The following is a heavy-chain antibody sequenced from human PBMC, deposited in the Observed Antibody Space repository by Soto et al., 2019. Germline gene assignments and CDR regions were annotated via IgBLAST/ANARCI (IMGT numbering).Heavy chain of an antibody. Sequence: EVQLVESGGGLVQPGGSLSLSCAASGFTLSNNWIHWVRQAPGKGLVWVSRINSDGSSVPYADSVKGRFTFSRDNAKNTLYLQMDSLSVEDTAMYYCVRAPEQRPFDYWGQGTLVTVSS. CDR3: VRAPEQRPFDY. CDR2: INSDGSSV. CDR1: GFTLSNNW. D-gene: IGHD6-25*01. V-gene: IGHV3-74*03. J-gene: IGHJ4*02.